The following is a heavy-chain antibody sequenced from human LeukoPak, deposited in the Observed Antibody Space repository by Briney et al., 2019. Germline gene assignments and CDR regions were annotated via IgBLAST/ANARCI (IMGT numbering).Heavy chain of an antibody. J-gene: IGHJ5*02. D-gene: IGHD6-13*01. CDR1: GFTFSNAW. V-gene: IGHV4-59*01. Sequence: PGGSLRLSCAASGFTFSNAWMSWIRQSPGKGLEWIGYVYSNGRSTYYPSLRSRVSISVDMSKSQVSLRLNSMTAADTAVYYCAGSLAAAGTRGWLDPWGQGTLVTVSS. CDR2: VYSNGRS. CDR3: AGSLAAAGTRGWLDP.